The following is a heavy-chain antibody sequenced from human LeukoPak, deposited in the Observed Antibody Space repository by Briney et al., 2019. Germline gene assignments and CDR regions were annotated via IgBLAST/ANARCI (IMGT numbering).Heavy chain of an antibody. Sequence: PSQTLSLTCTVSGGSISSGDYYWSWIRQPPGKGLEWIGYIYYSGSTNYNPSLKSRVTISVDTSKNQFSLKLSSVTAADTAVYYCARVRLYRYYYGMDVWGQGTTVTVSS. CDR2: IYYSGST. V-gene: IGHV4-61*08. CDR1: GGSISSGDYY. J-gene: IGHJ6*02. D-gene: IGHD3-16*02. CDR3: ARVRLYRYYYGMDV.